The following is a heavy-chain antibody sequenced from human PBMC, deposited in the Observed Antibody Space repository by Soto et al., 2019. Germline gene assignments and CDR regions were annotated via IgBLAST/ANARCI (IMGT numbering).Heavy chain of an antibody. V-gene: IGHV4-30-4*01. CDR2: IYYSGST. CDR3: AREGAARYTYYYGTDI. CDR1: GGSISSGDSY. J-gene: IGHJ6*02. D-gene: IGHD2-2*02. Sequence: SETLSLTCTVSGGSISSGDSYWSRIRQPPGKGLEWIGYIYYSGSTYYNPSLESRVTISVDTSKNQFSLKLNSMTAADTAVYYCAREGAARYTYYYGTDIWGQGTTVTVSS.